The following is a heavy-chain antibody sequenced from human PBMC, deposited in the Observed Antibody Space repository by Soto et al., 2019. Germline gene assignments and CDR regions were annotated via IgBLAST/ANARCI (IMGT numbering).Heavy chain of an antibody. V-gene: IGHV5-51*01. D-gene: IGHD2-21*02. J-gene: IGHJ3*02. CDR2: IYPGDSDT. CDR3: ARSLAYCGGDCYPYDAFDI. Sequence: SSSSYYWGWIRQPPGKGLEWMGIIYPGDSDTRYSPSFQGQVTISADKSISTAYLQWSSLKASDTAMYYCARSLAYCGGDCYPYDAFDIWGQGTMVTVSS. CDR1: SSSSYY.